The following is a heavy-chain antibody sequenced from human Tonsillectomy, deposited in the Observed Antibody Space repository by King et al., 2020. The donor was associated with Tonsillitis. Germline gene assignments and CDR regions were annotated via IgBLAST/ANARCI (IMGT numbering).Heavy chain of an antibody. Sequence: VQLVESGGGLVKPGGSLRLSCAASGFTLSDYYMSWIRQAPGEWREWVSYISSSSSHTNYEASVKGRFTLSRDNAKNALYLQMNSLRAEDTAVYYCGRGDHDDSPFDHWGQGTLVTVSS. D-gene: IGHD4-17*01. CDR1: GFTLSDYY. J-gene: IGHJ4*02. V-gene: IGHV3-11*05. CDR2: ISSSSSHT. CDR3: GRGDHDDSPFDH.